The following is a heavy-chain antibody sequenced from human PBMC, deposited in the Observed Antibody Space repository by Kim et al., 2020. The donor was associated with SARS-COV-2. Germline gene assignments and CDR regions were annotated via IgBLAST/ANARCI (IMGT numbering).Heavy chain of an antibody. J-gene: IGHJ4*02. CDR1: GGSISSSSYY. Sequence: SETLSLTCTVSGGSISSSSYYWGWIRQPPGKGLEWIGSIYNSGSTYYNPSLKSRVTISVDTSKNQFSLKLSSVTAADTAVYYCASGSYYYDYWGQGTLVTVSS. CDR3: ASGSYYYDY. V-gene: IGHV4-39*01. D-gene: IGHD1-26*01. CDR2: IYNSGST.